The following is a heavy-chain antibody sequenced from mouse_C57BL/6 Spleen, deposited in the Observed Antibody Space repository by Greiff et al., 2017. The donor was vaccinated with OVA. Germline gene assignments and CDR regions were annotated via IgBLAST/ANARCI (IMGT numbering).Heavy chain of an antibody. CDR1: GYTFTSYW. V-gene: IGHV1-74*01. D-gene: IGHD2-3*01. CDR3: AIEGDYDGYYAWFAY. J-gene: IGHJ3*01. Sequence: QVQLQQPGAELVKPGASVKVSCKASGYTFTSYWMHWVKQRPGQGLEWIGRIHPSDSDTNYNQKFKGKATLTVDKSSSTAYMQLSSLTSEDSAVNYGAIEGDYDGYYAWFAYWGQGTLVTVSA. CDR2: IHPSDSDT.